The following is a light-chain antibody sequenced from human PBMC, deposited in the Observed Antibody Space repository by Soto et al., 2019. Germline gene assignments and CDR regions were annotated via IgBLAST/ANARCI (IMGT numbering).Light chain of an antibody. Sequence: EIVMTQSPATLSVSSGERATLSCRASQSVSSNLAWYQQKPGQAPRLLIYGASTRATGIPDRFSGTGSGTDFTLTISRLEPEDFAVYYCQQYGSSPYTFGLGTKVDIK. CDR2: GAS. CDR3: QQYGSSPYT. V-gene: IGKV3-20*01. J-gene: IGKJ2*01. CDR1: QSVSSN.